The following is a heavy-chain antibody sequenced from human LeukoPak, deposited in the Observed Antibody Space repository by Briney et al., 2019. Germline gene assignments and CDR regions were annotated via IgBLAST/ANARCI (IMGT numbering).Heavy chain of an antibody. CDR3: ARGTIIAVAGTTDPDY. CDR2: IYTSGST. D-gene: IGHD6-19*01. Sequence: SETLSLTCTVSGGSLSSYYWSWIRQPAGKGLEWIGRIYTSGSTNYNPSLKSRVTMSVDTSKNQFSLKLSSVTAADTAVYYCARGTIIAVAGTTDPDYWGQGTLVTVSS. V-gene: IGHV4-4*07. CDR1: GGSLSSYY. J-gene: IGHJ4*02.